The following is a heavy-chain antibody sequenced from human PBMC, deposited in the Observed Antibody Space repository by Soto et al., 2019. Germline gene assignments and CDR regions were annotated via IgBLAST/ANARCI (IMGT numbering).Heavy chain of an antibody. V-gene: IGHV3-21*03. J-gene: IGHJ4*02. CDR2: ISSRSSDT. CDR3: SGAESPDTAYFSLY. Sequence: PGGSLRLSCAASGFTFSRVSMNWVRQVPGKGLEWVASISSRSSDTWYADSVKGRFIISRDNAQNSLFLQMNSLNIEDSAVYYCSGAESPDTAYFSLYWGQGTPVTVSS. CDR1: GFTFSRVS. D-gene: IGHD1-26*01.